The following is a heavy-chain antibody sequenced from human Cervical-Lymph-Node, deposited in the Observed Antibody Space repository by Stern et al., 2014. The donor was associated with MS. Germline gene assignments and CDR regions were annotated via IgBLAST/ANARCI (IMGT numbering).Heavy chain of an antibody. CDR1: GFTFSTYA. CDR2: VSYDGTQR. CDR3: ARGGRGVGLEY. J-gene: IGHJ4*02. V-gene: IGHV3-30-3*01. D-gene: IGHD3-10*01. Sequence: VQLVESGGGVVQPGRSLSLSCVASGFTFSTYAMHWVRQAPGKGLEWLALVSYDGTQRNSTDSLKSRFTISRDNSKNTLYLHMNSLRDEDTAVYFCARGGRGVGLEYWGQGALVTVSS.